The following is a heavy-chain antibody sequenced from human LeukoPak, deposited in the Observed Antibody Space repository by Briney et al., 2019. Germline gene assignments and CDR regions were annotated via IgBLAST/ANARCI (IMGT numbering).Heavy chain of an antibody. CDR2: IGVSAGTE. Sequence: GGSLRLSCAASGFSFRTYEMNWVRQAPGRGLEWVSYIGVSAGTEHYADSVKGRFTISRDNAKNSLYLQMNSLRAEDTALYYCARDLWVPNLTSGAFDLWGQGTMVTVSS. V-gene: IGHV3-48*03. CDR1: GFSFRTYE. CDR3: ARDLWVPNLTSGAFDL. D-gene: IGHD2-2*01. J-gene: IGHJ3*01.